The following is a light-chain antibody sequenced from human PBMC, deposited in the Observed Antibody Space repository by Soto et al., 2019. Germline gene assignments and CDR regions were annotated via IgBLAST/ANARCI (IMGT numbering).Light chain of an antibody. CDR2: SAS. V-gene: IGKV1-9*01. CDR3: QQYGHSPYT. CDR1: PGISTF. J-gene: IGKJ2*01. Sequence: DIQLTQSPSIVSASVGDRVTITCRASPGISTFLAWYQHKPGKAPDLLVFSASTLETGVPSRFSGSGSETEFTLTISSLQPEDSAVYYCQQYGHSPYTVGQGTKVDSK.